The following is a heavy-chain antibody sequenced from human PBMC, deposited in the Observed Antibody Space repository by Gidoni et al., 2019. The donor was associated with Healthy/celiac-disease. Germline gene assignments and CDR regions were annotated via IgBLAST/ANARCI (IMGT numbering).Heavy chain of an antibody. CDR2: IYHSGST. D-gene: IGHD6-19*01. J-gene: IGHJ4*02. CDR1: GGSICSSNC. CDR3: ARLAVAGTEDY. Sequence: QVQLQESGPGLVKPSVTLSLPCPVSGGSICSSNCWSWVRQPPGKGLEWIGEIYHSGSTNYNPSLKRRVTISVDKSKNQFSLKLSSVTAADTAVYYCARLAVAGTEDYWGQGTLVTVSS. V-gene: IGHV4-4*02.